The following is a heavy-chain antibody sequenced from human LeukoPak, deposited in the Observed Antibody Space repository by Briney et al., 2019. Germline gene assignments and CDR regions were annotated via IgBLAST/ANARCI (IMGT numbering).Heavy chain of an antibody. V-gene: IGHV3-74*01. CDR3: ARDSSMLRGPLVIYYFDF. D-gene: IGHD3-10*01. CDR1: GFTFSSHW. CDR2: IDNDGSST. J-gene: IGHJ4*02. Sequence: AAALRLSNAASGFTFSSHWLHWDRHDPGRVLVWDSRIDNDGSSTVYADSVKGRFTISRDNSKNTLYLQMNSLRVEDTAVYYCARDSSMLRGPLVIYYFDFWGQGTLVTVSS.